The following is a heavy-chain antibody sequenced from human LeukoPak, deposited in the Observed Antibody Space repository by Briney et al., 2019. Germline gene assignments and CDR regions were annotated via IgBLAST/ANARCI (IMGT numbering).Heavy chain of an antibody. D-gene: IGHD5-18*01. Sequence: ASVKVSCKASGYTFTSYGTSWVRQAPGQGLEWMGWISAYNGNTNYAQKLQGRVTMTTDTSTSTAYMELRSLRSDDTAVYYCARERDDGYGYYYYYMDVWGKGTTVTVSS. J-gene: IGHJ6*03. CDR3: ARERDDGYGYYYYYMDV. CDR2: ISAYNGNT. CDR1: GYTFTSYG. V-gene: IGHV1-18*01.